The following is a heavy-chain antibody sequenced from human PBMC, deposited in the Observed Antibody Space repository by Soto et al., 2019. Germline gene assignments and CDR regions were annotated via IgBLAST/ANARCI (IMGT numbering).Heavy chain of an antibody. D-gene: IGHD2-15*01. J-gene: IGHJ5*02. CDR3: ASYTQYCSGGSCYWSKWFDP. CDR1: GGSVTIIAYY. Sequence: SETLSLTCSVSGGSVTIIAYYWGWIRQSPGKGLEWIGSINYSGSSYYNPSLKSRVTISVDMSTNQFSLKLSSVTAADTAVYYFASYTQYCSGGSCYWSKWFDPWGQGTLVTVSS. CDR2: INYSGSS. V-gene: IGHV4-39*01.